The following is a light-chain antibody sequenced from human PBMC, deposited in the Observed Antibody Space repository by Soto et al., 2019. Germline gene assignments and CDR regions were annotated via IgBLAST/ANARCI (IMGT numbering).Light chain of an antibody. CDR1: QSLVYSDGNTY. CDR3: MQTLHTPQLT. Sequence: DAVLTQSPLSLPVTLGQPATISCRSSQSLVYSDGNTYLNWFQQRPGQSPRRLIYKVSHRDSGVPDRFSGSGSGTDFTLEISRVEAEDVGVYYCMQTLHTPQLTFGGGTKVDIK. CDR2: KVS. J-gene: IGKJ4*01. V-gene: IGKV2-30*01.